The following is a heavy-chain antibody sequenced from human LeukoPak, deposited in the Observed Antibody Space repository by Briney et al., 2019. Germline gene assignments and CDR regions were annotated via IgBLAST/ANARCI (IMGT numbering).Heavy chain of an antibody. D-gene: IGHD6-13*01. CDR2: LSGRGSNT. CDR3: AKDSRGGPDYLAAAGYYYGMDV. V-gene: IGHV3-23*01. J-gene: IGHJ6*02. Sequence: PGGSLRLSCAASGFNFTNYAMSWVRPAPAKGLEWVSALSGRGSNTYYADSVKGRFTISRDNSKNTLYLQMNSLRAEDTAVYYCAKDSRGGPDYLAAAGYYYGMDVWGQGTTVTVSS. CDR1: GFNFTNYA.